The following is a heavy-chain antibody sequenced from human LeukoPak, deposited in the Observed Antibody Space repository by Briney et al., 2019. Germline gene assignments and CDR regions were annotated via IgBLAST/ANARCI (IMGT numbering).Heavy chain of an antibody. Sequence: ASVKVSCKASGYTFTGYYMHWVRQAPGQGLAWMGWISAYNGNTNYAQKLQGRVTMTTDPSTSTAYMELRSLRSDDTAVYYCARVTTNGFDYWGQGTLVTGSS. CDR3: ARVTTNGFDY. D-gene: IGHD4-17*01. V-gene: IGHV1-18*04. CDR2: ISAYNGNT. CDR1: GYTFTGYY. J-gene: IGHJ4*02.